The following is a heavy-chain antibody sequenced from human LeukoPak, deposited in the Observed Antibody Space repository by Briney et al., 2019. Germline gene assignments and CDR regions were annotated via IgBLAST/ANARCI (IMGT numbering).Heavy chain of an antibody. D-gene: IGHD2-15*01. J-gene: IGHJ3*02. CDR1: GYAFISYV. Sequence: ASVKVSCKASGYAFISYVIHWVRQAPGQRLEWMGWINPDNGNTEYSQRFQGRVTMTEDTSTDTAYMELSSLRSEDTAVYYCATVRGYCSGGSCVPTPHHDAFDIWGQGTMVTVSS. CDR2: INPDNGNT. CDR3: ATVRGYCSGGSCVPTPHHDAFDI. V-gene: IGHV1-3*01.